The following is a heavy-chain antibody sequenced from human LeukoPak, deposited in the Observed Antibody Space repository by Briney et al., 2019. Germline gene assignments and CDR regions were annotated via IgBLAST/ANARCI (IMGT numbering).Heavy chain of an antibody. CDR3: GRDYGSYGLYYYYYGMDV. CDR1: GGSISSGDYY. CDR2: IYYSGST. V-gene: IGHV4-30-4*01. Sequence: SQTLSLTCTVSGGSISSGDYYWSWIRQPPGKGLEWIGYIYYSGSTYYNPSLKSRVTISVDTSKNQFSLKLSPVTAADTAGSYCGRDYGSYGLYYYYYGMDVWGQGTTVTVSS. J-gene: IGHJ6*02. D-gene: IGHD3-10*01.